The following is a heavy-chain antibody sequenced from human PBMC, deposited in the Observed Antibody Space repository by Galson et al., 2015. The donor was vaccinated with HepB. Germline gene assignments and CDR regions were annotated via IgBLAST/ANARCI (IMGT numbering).Heavy chain of an antibody. D-gene: IGHD4-17*01. CDR3: ARYGDYPSFDY. J-gene: IGHJ4*02. CDR2: ISYDGSNK. Sequence: SLRLSCAASGFTFSGSAMHWVRQASGKGLEWVAVISYDGSNKYYADSVKGRFTISRDNSKNTLYLQMNSLRAEDTAVYYCARYGDYPSFDYWGQGTLVTVSS. V-gene: IGHV3-30*04. CDR1: GFTFSGSA.